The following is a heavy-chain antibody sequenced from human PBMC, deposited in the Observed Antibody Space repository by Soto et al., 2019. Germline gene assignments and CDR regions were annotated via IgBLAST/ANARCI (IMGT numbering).Heavy chain of an antibody. Sequence: QVQLVESGGGVVQPGRSLRLSCAASGFTFSSYGMHWVRQAPGKGLEWVAVISYDGSNKYYADSVKGRFTNSRDNSKNTLYLQMNSLRAEDTAVYYCASAVAGSQDIDDYWGQGTLVTVSS. D-gene: IGHD6-19*01. CDR2: ISYDGSNK. CDR3: ASAVAGSQDIDDY. J-gene: IGHJ4*02. V-gene: IGHV3-30*03. CDR1: GFTFSSYG.